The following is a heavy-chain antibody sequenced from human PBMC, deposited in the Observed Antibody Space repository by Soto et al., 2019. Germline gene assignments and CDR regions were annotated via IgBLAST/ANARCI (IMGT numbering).Heavy chain of an antibody. CDR3: ARRTSGIYSTRGNFDY. Sequence: QVQLVQSGAEVKKPGSSVKVSCKASGGTFSSYAISWVRQAPGQGLEWMGGSIPIFGTANYAQKFQGRVTIHADESTSTAYMELSSVRSEDTAVYYCARRTSGIYSTRGNFDYWGQGTLVTVSS. CDR2: SIPIFGTA. V-gene: IGHV1-69*01. J-gene: IGHJ4*02. D-gene: IGHD1-26*01. CDR1: GGTFSSYA.